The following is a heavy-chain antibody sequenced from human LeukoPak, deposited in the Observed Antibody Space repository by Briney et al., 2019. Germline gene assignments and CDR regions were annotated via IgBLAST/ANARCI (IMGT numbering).Heavy chain of an antibody. D-gene: IGHD6-13*01. V-gene: IGHV3-64*01. CDR2: ISTDGGGT. Sequence: GGSLRLSCAASGFTFTTYAMHWVRQAPGRALEYVSAISTDGGGTYYANSVKGGFTISRDNSKNTLYLQMGSLRVEDMAVYYCARYSSGSCYDYWGQGTLVTVSS. J-gene: IGHJ4*02. CDR3: ARYSSGSCYDY. CDR1: GFTFTTYA.